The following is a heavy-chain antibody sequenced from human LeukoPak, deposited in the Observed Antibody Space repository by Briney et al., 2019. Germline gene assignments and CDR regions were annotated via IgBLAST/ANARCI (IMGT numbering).Heavy chain of an antibody. D-gene: IGHD1-1*01. J-gene: IGHJ5*02. V-gene: IGHV1-2*06. CDR1: GYTFTGYY. CDR2: INPNSGGT. CDR3: ARGRYNWNDGPGWFDP. Sequence: ASVKVSCKASGYTFTGYYMHWVRPAPGQGLEWMGRINPNSGGTNYAQKFQGRVTMTRDTSISTAYMELSRLRSADTAVYYSARGRYNWNDGPGWFDPWGQGTLVTVSS.